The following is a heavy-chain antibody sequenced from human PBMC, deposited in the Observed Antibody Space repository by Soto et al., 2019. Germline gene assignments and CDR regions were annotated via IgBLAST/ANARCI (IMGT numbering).Heavy chain of an antibody. J-gene: IGHJ4*02. CDR3: AKDSAGGVGIFDY. Sequence: GGSLRLSCAASGFTFDDYAMHWVRQAPGKGLEWVSGISWNSGSIGYADSVKGRFTISRDNAKNSVYLQMNSLRAEDTALYFCAKDSAGGVGIFDYWGQGALVTVSS. V-gene: IGHV3-9*01. D-gene: IGHD3-16*01. CDR1: GFTFDDYA. CDR2: ISWNSGSI.